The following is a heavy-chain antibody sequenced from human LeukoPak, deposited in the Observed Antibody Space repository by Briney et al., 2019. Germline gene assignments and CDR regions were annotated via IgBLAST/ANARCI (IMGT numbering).Heavy chain of an antibody. CDR2: IYYSGST. J-gene: IGHJ4*02. CDR1: GGSISSYY. Sequence: KPSETLSLTCTVSGGSISSYYWSWIRQPPGKGLEWIGYIYYSGSTNYNPSLKSRVTISVDTSKNQFSLKLSSVTAADTAVYYCARGSNFWSGDQYSFDYWGQGTLVTDSS. V-gene: IGHV4-59*01. D-gene: IGHD3-3*01. CDR3: ARGSNFWSGDQYSFDY.